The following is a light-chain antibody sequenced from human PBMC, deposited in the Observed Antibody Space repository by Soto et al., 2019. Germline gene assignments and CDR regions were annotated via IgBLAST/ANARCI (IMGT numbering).Light chain of an antibody. Sequence: EIVMTQSPSTLTVSPGERATLSCRASESVRRNLAWYQQKPGQAPRLLIYSASLKPAGIPDRFSGSGSATDFTLTISRLEPEDFELFYCHQYGSSPITFGQGTRLEIK. CDR3: HQYGSSPIT. J-gene: IGKJ5*01. CDR2: SAS. V-gene: IGKV3-20*01. CDR1: ESVRRN.